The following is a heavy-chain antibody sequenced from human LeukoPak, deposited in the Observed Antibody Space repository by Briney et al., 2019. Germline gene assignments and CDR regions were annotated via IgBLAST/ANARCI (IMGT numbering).Heavy chain of an antibody. Sequence: PVKLSCKPSGAHFGKYVINLVRQAPGQGLQWMARITPFFSVANYAQTFPDSATFTADKITNTAKMQINSRKSEDTAVYFCARDTNEEYSSSSGGLAVWGQGTTVTVSS. CDR1: GAHFGKYV. CDR2: ITPFFSVA. CDR3: ARDTNEEYSSSSGGLAV. D-gene: IGHD6-6*01. V-gene: IGHV1-69*04. J-gene: IGHJ6*02.